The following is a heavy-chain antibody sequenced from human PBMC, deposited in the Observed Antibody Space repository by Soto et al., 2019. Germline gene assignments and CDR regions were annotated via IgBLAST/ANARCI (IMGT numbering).Heavy chain of an antibody. V-gene: IGHV2-5*01. CDR1: GFSLSTSGVG. Sequence: SGPTLVNPTQTLTLTCTFSGFSLSTSGVGVGWIRQPPGKALEWLAPIYWNDDKRYSPSLKSRLTITKDTSKNQVVLTMTNMDPADTATYYCARTITMIVVVNTNWFDPWGQGTLVTVSS. J-gene: IGHJ5*02. D-gene: IGHD3-22*01. CDR2: IYWNDDK. CDR3: ARTITMIVVVNTNWFDP.